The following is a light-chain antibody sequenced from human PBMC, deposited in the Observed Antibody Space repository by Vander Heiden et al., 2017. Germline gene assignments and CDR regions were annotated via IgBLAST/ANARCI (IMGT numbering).Light chain of an antibody. V-gene: IGLV2-23*02. CDR3: CSYAPTKSYV. CDR1: TSDVGTYNL. J-gene: IGLJ3*02. Sequence: QSALTQPASVSGSPGQSHTISCTGTTSDVGTYNLVSWYQQHPGKAPQLIIFEVSERPSGVSPRFSGSKSGNTASLTISGLQADDEADYYCCSYAPTKSYVFGGGTKLTFL. CDR2: EVS.